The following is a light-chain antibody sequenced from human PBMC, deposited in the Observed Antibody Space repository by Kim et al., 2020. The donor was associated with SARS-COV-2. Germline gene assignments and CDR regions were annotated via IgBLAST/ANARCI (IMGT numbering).Light chain of an antibody. CDR2: DVN. V-gene: IGLV2-14*03. CDR1: GSDVPTYYY. CDR3: SSYTSSSIRGV. Sequence: QSIAISCTVSGSDVPTYYYVSWYQQLPGKAPKLVLYDVNKRPSGVSDRFSGSMSGNTASLTISGLQADDEADYHCSSYTSSSIRGVFGGGTQLTVL. J-gene: IGLJ3*02.